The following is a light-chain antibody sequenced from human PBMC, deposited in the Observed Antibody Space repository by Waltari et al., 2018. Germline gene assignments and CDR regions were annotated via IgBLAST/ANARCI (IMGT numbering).Light chain of an antibody. CDR3: SSYTSSSTL. CDR2: DVI. Sequence: QSALTQPAPVSGSPGQAITIPCPGTSSDVGGYNYVPWYQQHPGKAPKLMIYDVIKRPSGVSNRFSGSKSGNTASLTISGLQAEDEADYYCSSYTSSSTLFGGGTKLTVL. J-gene: IGLJ2*01. CDR1: SSDVGGYNY. V-gene: IGLV2-14*01.